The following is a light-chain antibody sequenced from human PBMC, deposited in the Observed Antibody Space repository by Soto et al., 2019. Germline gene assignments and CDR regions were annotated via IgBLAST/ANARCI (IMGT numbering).Light chain of an antibody. Sequence: QSALTQPASVSGSPGQSITVSCTGTSSDVGSYDLVSWYQQHPGQAPKVMIYEVTIRPSGVSDRFSGSKSGNTASLTVSGLQAEDEADYYCSSYTGGNPSYVFGTGTKVTVL. V-gene: IGLV2-14*02. CDR2: EVT. CDR3: SSYTGGNPSYV. J-gene: IGLJ1*01. CDR1: SSDVGSYDL.